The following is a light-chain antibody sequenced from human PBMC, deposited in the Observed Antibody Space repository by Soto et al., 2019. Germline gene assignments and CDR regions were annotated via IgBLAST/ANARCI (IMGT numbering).Light chain of an antibody. CDR2: AAS. V-gene: IGKV1-39*01. CDR1: QSISSY. Sequence: DIQMTQSPSSLSASVGDRVTITCRAIQSISSYLNWYQQKPGKAPKLLIYAASSLQSGVPSRFSGSGSGTDFTLTISSLQPEDFATYYCQQYNSYSFGPGTKVDIK. CDR3: QQYNSYS. J-gene: IGKJ3*01.